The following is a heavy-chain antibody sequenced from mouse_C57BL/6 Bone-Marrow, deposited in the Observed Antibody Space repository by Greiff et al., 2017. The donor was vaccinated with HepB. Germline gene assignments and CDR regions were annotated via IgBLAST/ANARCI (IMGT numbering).Heavy chain of an antibody. CDR3: ARSNWDEGYYAMDY. D-gene: IGHD4-1*01. V-gene: IGHV1-81*01. J-gene: IGHJ4*01. CDR1: GYTFTSYG. CDR2: IYPRSGNT. Sequence: QVHVKQSGAELARPGASVKLSCKASGYTFTSYGISWVKQRTGQGLEWIGEIYPRSGNTYYNEKFKGKATLTADKSSSIAYMELRSLTSEDSAVYFCARSNWDEGYYAMDYWGQGTSVTVSS.